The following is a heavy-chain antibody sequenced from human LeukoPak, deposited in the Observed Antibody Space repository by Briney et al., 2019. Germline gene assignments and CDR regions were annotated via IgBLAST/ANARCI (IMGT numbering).Heavy chain of an antibody. Sequence: PSETLSLTCTVSGYSISSGYYWAWFRQPPGRELEWIGNIYHSGSTYYNPSLKSRVTISVDTSKNQFSLKLSSVTAADTAVYYCASSCSGGSCYGSVFYWGQGTLVTVSS. CDR1: GYSISSGYY. D-gene: IGHD2-15*01. J-gene: IGHJ4*02. V-gene: IGHV4-38-2*02. CDR2: IYHSGST. CDR3: ASSCSGGSCYGSVFY.